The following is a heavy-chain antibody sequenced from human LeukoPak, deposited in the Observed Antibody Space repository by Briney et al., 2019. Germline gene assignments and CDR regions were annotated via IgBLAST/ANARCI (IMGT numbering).Heavy chain of an antibody. D-gene: IGHD3-10*01. CDR3: ARFQGGSGNYVAFDI. J-gene: IGHJ3*02. Sequence: GESLKISCKGSGYSFSDYWIGWVRQMPGKGLEWMGIIYPDDSDTRYKPSFEGQVTISADKSISTAYLQWSSLKASDTATYYCARFQGGSGNYVAFDIWGQGTMVTVSS. CDR2: IYPDDSDT. CDR1: GYSFSDYW. V-gene: IGHV5-51*01.